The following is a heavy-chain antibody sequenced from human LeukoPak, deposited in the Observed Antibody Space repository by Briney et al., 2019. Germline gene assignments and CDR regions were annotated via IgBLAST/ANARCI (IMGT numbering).Heavy chain of an antibody. CDR3: ARGYCSTDNCYAGPNFDY. CDR2: IKENGGEK. CDR1: GFTFTNYW. J-gene: IGHJ4*02. D-gene: IGHD2-2*01. V-gene: IGHV3-7*03. Sequence: QPGGSLRLSCVVSGFTFTNYWMAWVRQAPGKGLEWVANIKENGGEKYYVDSVEGRSTISRDNADNSLYLQMNSLRAEDTAVYYCARGYCSTDNCYAGPNFDYWGQGTLVTVSS.